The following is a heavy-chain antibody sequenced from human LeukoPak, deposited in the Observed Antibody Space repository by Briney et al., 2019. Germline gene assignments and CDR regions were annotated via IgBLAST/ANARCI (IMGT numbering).Heavy chain of an antibody. CDR3: ARSPLEMATIPAFDY. J-gene: IGHJ4*02. V-gene: IGHV1-69*13. Sequence: SVKVSCKASGYTFTSYGISWVRQAPGQGLEWMGGIIPIFGTANYAQKFQGRVTITADESTSTAYMELSSLRSEDTAVYYCARSPLEMATIPAFDYWGQGTLVTVSS. CDR2: IIPIFGTA. D-gene: IGHD5-24*01. CDR1: GYTFTSYG.